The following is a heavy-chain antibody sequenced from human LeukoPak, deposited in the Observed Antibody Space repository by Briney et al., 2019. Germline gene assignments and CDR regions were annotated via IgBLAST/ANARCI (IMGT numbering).Heavy chain of an antibody. Sequence: SETLSLTCTVSGGSVSTSDYYWGWIRQSPVKGLEWIGLIYSSGSTLFNPSLKSRVAMSVDLTKNQLSLKLTSVTAADTAMYYCARKDGDYWGRGTLVTVSS. V-gene: IGHV4-39*07. CDR2: IYSSGST. CDR1: GGSVSTSDYY. J-gene: IGHJ4*02. CDR3: ARKDGDY.